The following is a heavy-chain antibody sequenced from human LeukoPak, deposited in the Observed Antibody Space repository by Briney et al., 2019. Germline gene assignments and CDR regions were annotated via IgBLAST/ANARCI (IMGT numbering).Heavy chain of an antibody. D-gene: IGHD3-10*01. V-gene: IGHV3-23*01. CDR3: AKMMVWFGDPFGY. CDR1: GFTFSSHA. J-gene: IGHJ4*02. Sequence: GGSLRLSCAASGFTFSSHAMSWVRQAPGKGLEWVSAISGSGGSTYYADSAKGRFTISRDNSKNTLYLQMNSLRAEDTAVYYCAKMMVWFGDPFGYWGQGTLVTVSS. CDR2: ISGSGGST.